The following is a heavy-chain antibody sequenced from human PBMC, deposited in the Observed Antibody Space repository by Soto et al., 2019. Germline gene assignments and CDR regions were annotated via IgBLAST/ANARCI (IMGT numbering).Heavy chain of an antibody. CDR3: AHRVLRTVFGLVTATAIYFDF. CDR2: IYWDDDK. D-gene: IGHD3-3*01. CDR1: VFSLTTSGVG. Sequence: QITLNESGPTVVRPTETLTLTCRVSVFSLTTSGVGVGWIRQSPGKAPEWLALIYWDDDKRYSASLKSRLTITKDTSKNQVVLTVSDLDPTDTATYYCAHRVLRTVFGLVTATAIYFDFWGQGTPVAVSS. J-gene: IGHJ4*02. V-gene: IGHV2-5*02.